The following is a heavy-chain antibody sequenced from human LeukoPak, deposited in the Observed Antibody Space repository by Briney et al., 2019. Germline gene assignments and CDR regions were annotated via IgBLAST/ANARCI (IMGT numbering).Heavy chain of an antibody. J-gene: IGHJ4*02. V-gene: IGHV3-20*04. CDR2: INWDGGAT. D-gene: IGHD6-19*01. CDR1: GITFDDYG. Sequence: PGGSLRLSCVDSGITFDDYGLSWVRQAPGKGLEWVSGINWDGGATGYADSVKGRFTISRDNAKNSLFLQMNSLKTEDTAVYYCTTYSSGSCPFWGQGTLVTVSS. CDR3: TTYSSGSCPF.